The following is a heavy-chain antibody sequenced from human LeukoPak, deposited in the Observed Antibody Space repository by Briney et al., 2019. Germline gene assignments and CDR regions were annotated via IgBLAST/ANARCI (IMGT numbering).Heavy chain of an antibody. CDR1: GFTFGDYA. D-gene: IGHD5-24*01. V-gene: IGHV3-49*04. Sequence: YLRLSCTASGFTFGDYAMSWVRQAPGKGLEWVGFIRSKAYGGTTEYAASVKGRFTISRDDSKSIGYLQMNSLKTEDTAVYYCTRDKVEMATTHLDYWGQGTLVTLS. CDR3: TRDKVEMATTHLDY. CDR2: IRSKAYGGTT. J-gene: IGHJ4*02.